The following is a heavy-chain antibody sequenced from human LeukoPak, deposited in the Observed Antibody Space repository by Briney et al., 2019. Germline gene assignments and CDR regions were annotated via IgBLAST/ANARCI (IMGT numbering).Heavy chain of an antibody. D-gene: IGHD3-10*01. CDR3: ARGWSYGSGSYFDFDY. J-gene: IGHJ4*02. CDR2: INHSGST. CDR1: GGSFSGYY. V-gene: IGHV4-34*01. Sequence: SETLSLTCAVYGGSFSGYYWSWIRQPPGKGLEWIGEINHSGSTNYNPSLKSRVTISVDTSKNQFSLKLSSVTAADTAVYYCARGWSYGSGSYFDFDYWGQGTLVTVSS.